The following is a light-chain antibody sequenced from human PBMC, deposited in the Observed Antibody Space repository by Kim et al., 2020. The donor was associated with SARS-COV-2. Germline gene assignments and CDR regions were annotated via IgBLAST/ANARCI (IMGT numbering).Light chain of an antibody. V-gene: IGLV4-69*01. Sequence: SVNTTGTWSSSSSGDAIEWHHQQPAKGPRYLMKLNDDDKHTKGDGLPDRFSGSSSGAERNLSSSSLEAEDEDYYDWQTWGHGMRVFGGGTQLTVL. J-gene: IGLJ2*01. CDR3: QTWGHGMRV. CDR2: LNDDDKH. CDR1: SSSSGDA.